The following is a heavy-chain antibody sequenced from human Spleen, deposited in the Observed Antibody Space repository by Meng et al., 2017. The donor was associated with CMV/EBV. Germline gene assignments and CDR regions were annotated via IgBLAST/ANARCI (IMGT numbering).Heavy chain of an antibody. Sequence: GESLKISCAASGFTFSSYSMNWVRQAPGKGLEWVSYISSSSSTIYYADSVKGRFTISRDNAKNSLYLQMKSLRGEDTAVYYCARTDVYGDYFFYYWGQGNLVTVSS. CDR2: ISSSSSTI. V-gene: IGHV3-48*04. CDR1: GFTFSSYS. D-gene: IGHD4-17*01. CDR3: ARTDVYGDYFFYY. J-gene: IGHJ4*02.